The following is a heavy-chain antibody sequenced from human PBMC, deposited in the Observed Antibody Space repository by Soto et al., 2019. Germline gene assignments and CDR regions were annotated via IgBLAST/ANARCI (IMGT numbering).Heavy chain of an antibody. CDR1: GGTFSSYA. Sequence: QVQLVQSGAEVQKPGSSVRVSCKASGGTFSSYAISWVRQAPGQGLEWMGGIIPIFGTANYAQTFQGRVTITADESTSTAYMELSRLGSEDTAVYYCARGGGGYSYGLRPYNWSAPWGQGTLVIVSS. CDR3: ARGGGGYSYGLRPYNWSAP. D-gene: IGHD5-18*01. CDR2: IIPIFGTA. J-gene: IGHJ5*02. V-gene: IGHV1-69*01.